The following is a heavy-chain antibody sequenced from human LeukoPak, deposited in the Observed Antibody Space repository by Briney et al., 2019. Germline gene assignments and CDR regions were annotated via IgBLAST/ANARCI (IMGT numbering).Heavy chain of an antibody. Sequence: GGSLRLSCAASGFTFDDYGMSWVRQAPGKGLEWVSGIDRNGDSTGYADSVEGRFTISRDNSKNTLYLQMNSLRAEDTAVYYCARDLTHYYDSSGYYLDYWGQGTLVTVSS. CDR2: IDRNGDST. CDR1: GFTFDDYG. CDR3: ARDLTHYYDSSGYYLDY. D-gene: IGHD3-22*01. V-gene: IGHV3-20*04. J-gene: IGHJ4*02.